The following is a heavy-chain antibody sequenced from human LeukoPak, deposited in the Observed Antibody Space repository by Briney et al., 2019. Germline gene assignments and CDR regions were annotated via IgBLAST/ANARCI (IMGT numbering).Heavy chain of an antibody. Sequence: ASVKVSCKASGYTFTSYGISWVRQAPGQGLEWMGWISAYNGNTNYAQKLQGKVTMTTDTSTSTAYMELRSLRSDDTAVYYCARDFTAYCGGDCSVHDYWGQGTLVTVSS. CDR3: ARDFTAYCGGDCSVHDY. D-gene: IGHD2-21*01. CDR2: ISAYNGNT. J-gene: IGHJ4*02. CDR1: GYTFTSYG. V-gene: IGHV1-18*01.